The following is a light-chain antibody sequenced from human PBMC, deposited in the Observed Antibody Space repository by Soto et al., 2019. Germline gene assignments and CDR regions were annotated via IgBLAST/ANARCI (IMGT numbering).Light chain of an antibody. CDR1: QSVTSS. CDR3: QQYSNWPLT. CDR2: GAS. V-gene: IGKV3-15*01. Sequence: EIVMTQSPATLSVSPGERATLSCRASQSVTSSYLAWYQQKPGQAPRLLIYGASTRAAGIPARFSGSGSGTEFTLTISSLQSADFAVYYCQQYSNWPLTFGQGTRLEIK. J-gene: IGKJ5*01.